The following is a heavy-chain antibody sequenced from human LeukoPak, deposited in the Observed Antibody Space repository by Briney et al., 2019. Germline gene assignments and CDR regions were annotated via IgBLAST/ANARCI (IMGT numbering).Heavy chain of an antibody. J-gene: IGHJ4*02. V-gene: IGHV3-23*01. CDR2: ISGSGGST. CDR3: SKYSGSYRPFDY. CDR1: GFTFSSYA. Sequence: GGSLRLSCAASGFTFSSYAMSWVRQAPGKGREGVSAISGSGGSTYYADSVKGRFTISRDNSKNTLYLQMNSLRAEDTAVYYCSKYSGSYRPFDYWGEGTLVTVSS. D-gene: IGHD1-26*01.